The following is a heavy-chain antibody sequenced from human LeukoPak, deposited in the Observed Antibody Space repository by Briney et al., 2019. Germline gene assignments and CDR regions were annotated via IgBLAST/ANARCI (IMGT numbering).Heavy chain of an antibody. CDR1: GGSFSGYY. Sequence: PSETLSLTCAVYGGSFSGYYWSWIRQPPGKGLEWIGEINHSGSTNYNPSLKSRVTISVDTSKNQFSLKLSSVTAADTAVYYCARGYCSGGSCHRAFDIWGQGTMVTVSS. V-gene: IGHV4-34*01. CDR2: INHSGST. CDR3: ARGYCSGGSCHRAFDI. D-gene: IGHD2-15*01. J-gene: IGHJ3*02.